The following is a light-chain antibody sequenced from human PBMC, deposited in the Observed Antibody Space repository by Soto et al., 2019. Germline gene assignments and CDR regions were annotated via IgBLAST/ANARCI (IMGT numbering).Light chain of an antibody. V-gene: IGKV3-15*01. Sequence: EIVMTQSPATLSVSPGERATLSCRASQSVRSNLGWYQQKPGQAPRLLIYGASTRATGIPARFSGSGSGTAFTLTISSLQSQDSAVYYCHQYDNWFPFTFGQGTRLETK. CDR2: GAS. CDR3: HQYDNWFPFT. J-gene: IGKJ5*01. CDR1: QSVRSN.